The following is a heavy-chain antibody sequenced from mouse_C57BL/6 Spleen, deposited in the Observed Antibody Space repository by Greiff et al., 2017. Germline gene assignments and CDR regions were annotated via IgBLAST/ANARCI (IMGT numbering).Heavy chain of an antibody. CDR2: LNPGSGGS. J-gene: IGHJ3*01. Sequence: QVHVKQSGAELVRPGTSVKVSCKASGYAFTNYLIEWVKQRPGQGLEWIGVLNPGSGGSNYNEQFKGKATLTADKSSSTPYMQLSGLTPEDSAVYFCAISTVVEGFAYWGQGTLVTVSA. CDR1: GYAFTNYL. D-gene: IGHD1-1*01. V-gene: IGHV1-54*01. CDR3: AISTVVEGFAY.